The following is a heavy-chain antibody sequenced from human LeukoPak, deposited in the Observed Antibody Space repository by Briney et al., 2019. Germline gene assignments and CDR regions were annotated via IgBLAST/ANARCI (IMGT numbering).Heavy chain of an antibody. D-gene: IGHD5-18*01. CDR1: GFTFSSYG. Sequence: GGSLRLSCAASGFTFSSYGMHWVRQAPGKGLEWVAVISYDGSNKYYADSVKGRFTISRDNSKNTLYLQMNSLRAEDTAVYYCAKDQEGWIRYYFDYWGQGTLVTVSP. CDR2: ISYDGSNK. V-gene: IGHV3-30*18. CDR3: AKDQEGWIRYYFDY. J-gene: IGHJ4*02.